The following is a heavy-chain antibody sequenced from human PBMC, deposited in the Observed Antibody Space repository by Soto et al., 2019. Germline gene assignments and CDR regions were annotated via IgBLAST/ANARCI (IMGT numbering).Heavy chain of an antibody. Sequence: GGSLRLSCAASGFTFSSYWMHWVRQAPGKGLVWVSRINSDGSDRNYADSVKGRSTISRDNAKNTLYLQMNSLRAEDTAVYYCARRNFGGNSDFDYWGQGTLVTVSS. CDR1: GFTFSSYW. V-gene: IGHV3-74*01. CDR3: ARRNFGGNSDFDY. D-gene: IGHD2-21*02. CDR2: INSDGSDR. J-gene: IGHJ4*02.